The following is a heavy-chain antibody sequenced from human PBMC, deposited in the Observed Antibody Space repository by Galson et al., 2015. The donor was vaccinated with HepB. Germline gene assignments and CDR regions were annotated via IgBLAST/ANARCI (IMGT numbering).Heavy chain of an antibody. CDR1: GGTFSSYG. D-gene: IGHD6-13*01. Sequence: SVKVSCKASGGTFSSYGISWVRQAPGQGLEWLGGITPLFGTAKSAQRFQGRVTITADESTNTVYMDLSGLRSEDTAVYYCAREGIASAANPVDYWGQGTLVTVSS. CDR2: ITPLFGTA. V-gene: IGHV1-69*13. J-gene: IGHJ4*02. CDR3: AREGIASAANPVDY.